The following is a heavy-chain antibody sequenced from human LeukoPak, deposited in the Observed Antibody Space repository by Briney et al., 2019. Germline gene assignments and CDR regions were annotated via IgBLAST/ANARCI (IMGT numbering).Heavy chain of an antibody. J-gene: IGHJ5*02. V-gene: IGHV1-2*02. D-gene: IGHD2-21*01. CDR1: GYIFTDYY. Sequence: GASVKVSCKASGYIFTDYYLHWVRQAPGQGLEWMGWINPNSGLTNYAKRFQDRVTMTADTSVTTAYMQLTRLTSDDSAVYYCARDIVVVPAVEAEDRWGQGTLVTVTS. CDR3: ARDIVVVPAVEAEDR. CDR2: INPNSGLT.